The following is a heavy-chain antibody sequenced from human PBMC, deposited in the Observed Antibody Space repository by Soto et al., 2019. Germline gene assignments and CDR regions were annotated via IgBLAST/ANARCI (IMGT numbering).Heavy chain of an antibody. CDR1: GFTFNDYG. Sequence: QVQLVQSGAEVKKPGASVKVSCKASGFTFNDYGYSWVRQAPGQGLEWMGWISAVNGNTRYAPSLQDRLTVTTDTSTRTVYMELSSLTSDDTAVYFCARGGITGEMASYWGQGTLVSVSS. CDR2: ISAVNGNT. CDR3: ARGGITGEMASY. J-gene: IGHJ4*02. D-gene: IGHD1-20*01. V-gene: IGHV1-18*01.